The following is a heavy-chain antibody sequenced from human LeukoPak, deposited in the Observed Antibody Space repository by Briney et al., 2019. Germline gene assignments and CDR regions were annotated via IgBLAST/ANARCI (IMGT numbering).Heavy chain of an antibody. V-gene: IGHV4-4*02. D-gene: IGHD3-3*01. J-gene: IGHJ5*02. CDR1: GDSINSSNW. CDR3: ARLAMRAFGFDP. CDR2: IYHSGNT. Sequence: SETLSLTCAVSGDSINSSNWWNWVRQPPGQGLEWIAEIYHSGNTNYNPSLKSRVTISVDTSKNQFSLKLSSVTAADTAVYYCARLAMRAFGFDPWGQGTLVTVSS.